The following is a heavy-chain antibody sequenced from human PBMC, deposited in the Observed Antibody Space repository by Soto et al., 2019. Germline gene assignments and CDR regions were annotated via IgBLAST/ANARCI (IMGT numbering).Heavy chain of an antibody. Sequence: QVQLVQSGAEVKKPGSSVKVSCKASGGTFSSYAISWVRQAPGQGLEWMGGIIPIFGTANYAQKFQGRVTITADESTSTAYMELSSLRSEDTAVYYCARAGVHCSGCRYYYYYGMDVWGQGTTVTVSS. CDR1: GGTFSSYA. CDR3: ARAGVHCSGCRYYYYYGMDV. J-gene: IGHJ6*02. V-gene: IGHV1-69*12. CDR2: IIPIFGTA. D-gene: IGHD2-15*01.